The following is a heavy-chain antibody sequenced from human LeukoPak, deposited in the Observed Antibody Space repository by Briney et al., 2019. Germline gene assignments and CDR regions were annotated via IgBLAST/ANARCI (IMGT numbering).Heavy chain of an antibody. Sequence: PGGSLRLSCAASGFTFSSYSMNWVRQAPGKGLEWVSSIGSSSSYIYYADSVKGRFTISRDNAKNSLYLQMNSLRAEDTAVYYCARRNYYGSGDKFDYWGQGTLVTVSS. CDR1: GFTFSSYS. CDR3: ARRNYYGSGDKFDY. V-gene: IGHV3-21*01. CDR2: IGSSSSYI. J-gene: IGHJ4*02. D-gene: IGHD3-10*01.